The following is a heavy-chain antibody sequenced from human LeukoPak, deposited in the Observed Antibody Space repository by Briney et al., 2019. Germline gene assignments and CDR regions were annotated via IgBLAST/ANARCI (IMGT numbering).Heavy chain of an antibody. Sequence: GGSLRLSCAASGFSFSDEYMSWIRQAPGQGLEWISYISASGSYTNYADSVKGRFTISRDNAKNSLYLQMSSLRPEDTAVYYCVKTMVTFGGLIRTDTFDIWGQGTMVTVSS. D-gene: IGHD3-16*01. J-gene: IGHJ3*02. CDR2: ISASGSYT. CDR1: GFSFSDEY. V-gene: IGHV3-11*06. CDR3: VKTMVTFGGLIRTDTFDI.